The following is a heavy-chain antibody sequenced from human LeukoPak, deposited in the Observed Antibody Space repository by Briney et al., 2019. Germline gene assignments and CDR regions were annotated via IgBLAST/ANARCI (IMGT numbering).Heavy chain of an antibody. J-gene: IGHJ4*02. CDR3: ARDRAPYQYYDRSGGLGC. Sequence: PGGSLRLSCATSGFTFSSYAMSWVRQAPGKGLEWVSAISGSGGSTYHADSVKGRFTISRDNSKNTLYLQMNSLRAEDTAVYYCARDRAPYQYYDRSGGLGCWGQGTLVTVSS. CDR2: ISGSGGST. CDR1: GFTFSSYA. V-gene: IGHV3-23*01. D-gene: IGHD3-22*01.